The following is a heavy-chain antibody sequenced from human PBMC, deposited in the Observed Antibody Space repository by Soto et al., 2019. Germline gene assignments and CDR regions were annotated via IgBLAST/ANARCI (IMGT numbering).Heavy chain of an antibody. V-gene: IGHV1-69*13. J-gene: IGHJ6*02. CDR1: GGTFSSYA. D-gene: IGHD3-10*01. CDR3: ARKYYGSGSYIRYYYYGMDV. Sequence: GASVKVSCKASGGTFSSYAISWVRQAPGQGLEWMGGIIPIFGTANYAQKFQGRVTITADESTSTAYMELSSLRSEGTAVYYCARKYYGSGSYIRYYYYGMDVWGQGTTVTVSS. CDR2: IIPIFGTA.